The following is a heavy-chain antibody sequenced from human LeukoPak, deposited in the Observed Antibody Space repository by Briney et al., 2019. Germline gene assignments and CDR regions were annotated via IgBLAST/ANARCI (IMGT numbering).Heavy chain of an antibody. J-gene: IGHJ4*02. D-gene: IGHD3-22*01. CDR3: AKDTAPHYYDSSGYTYFDY. V-gene: IGHV3-9*01. CDR1: GFTFDDYA. CDR2: ISWNSGSI. Sequence: PGRSLRLSCAPSGFTFDDYAMQWVRQAPGKGLEWVSGISWNSGSIGYADSVKGRFTISRDNAKNSLYLQMNSLRAEDAALYYCAKDTAPHYYDSSGYTYFDYWGQGTLVTVSS.